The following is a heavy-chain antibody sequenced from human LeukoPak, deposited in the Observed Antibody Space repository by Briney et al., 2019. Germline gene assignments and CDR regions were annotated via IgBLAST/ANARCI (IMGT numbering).Heavy chain of an antibody. J-gene: IGHJ5*02. CDR3: ARDRIVLMVYAIETGSFDP. CDR2: INPNSGGT. Sequence: ASVKVSCKASGYTFTGYYMHWVRQAPGQGLEWMGWINPNSGGTNYAQKFQGRVTMTRDTSISTAYMELSRLGSDDTAVYYCARDRIVLMVYAIETGSFDPWGQGTLVTVSS. V-gene: IGHV1-2*02. D-gene: IGHD2-8*01. CDR1: GYTFTGYY.